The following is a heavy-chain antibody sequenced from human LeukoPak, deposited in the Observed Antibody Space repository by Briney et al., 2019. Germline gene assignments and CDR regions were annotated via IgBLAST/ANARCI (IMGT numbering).Heavy chain of an antibody. J-gene: IGHJ1*01. CDR1: GFTVSNNR. V-gene: IGHV3-53*01. CDR3: VREREGSNSEH. D-gene: IGHD1-26*01. Sequence: AGGSLRLSCAASGFTVSNNRLSWVRHAPGMGLEWVSTIYSDGNTYYPDSVKGRFTISRDGSKNTLYLQLNSLRTEDTAIYYCVREREGSNSEHWGQGTLVTVSS. CDR2: IYSDGNT.